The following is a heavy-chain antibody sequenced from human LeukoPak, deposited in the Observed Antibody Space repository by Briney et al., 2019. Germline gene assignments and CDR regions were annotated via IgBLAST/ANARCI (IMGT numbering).Heavy chain of an antibody. D-gene: IGHD3-22*01. V-gene: IGHV3-48*01. CDR2: ISSSSSTI. CDR3: ARGPFVAYYYDSSGSQRGDY. J-gene: IGHJ4*02. CDR1: GFTFSSYS. Sequence: GGSLRLSCAASGFTFSSYSMNWARQAPGKGLEWVSYISSSSSTIYYADSVKGRFTISRDNAKNSLYLQMNSLRAEDTAVYYCARGPFVAYYYDSSGSQRGDYWGQGTLVTVSS.